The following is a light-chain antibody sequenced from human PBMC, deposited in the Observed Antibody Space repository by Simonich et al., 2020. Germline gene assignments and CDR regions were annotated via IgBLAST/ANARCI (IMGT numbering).Light chain of an antibody. CDR2: AAS. CDR3: QQYYSFPPWT. Sequence: DIQMTQSPSSLSASVGDRVTITCRASQSISSYLNWYQQKPGKAPKLLIYAASSLQSGVPSRFSGSGSGTEFTLTISSLQPEDFATYYCQQYYSFPPWTFGQGTKVEIK. V-gene: IGKV1-39*01. CDR1: QSISSY. J-gene: IGKJ1*01.